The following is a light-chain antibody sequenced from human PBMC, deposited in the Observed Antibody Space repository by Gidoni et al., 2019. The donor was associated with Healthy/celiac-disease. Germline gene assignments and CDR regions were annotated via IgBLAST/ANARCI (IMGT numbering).Light chain of an antibody. J-gene: IGKJ2*01. V-gene: IGKV1-5*03. CDR2: KAS. CDR3: QQYNT. CDR1: QSISSW. Sequence: DIQMTQSPSTLSASVGDRVTITCRASQSISSWLAWYQQKPGKAPKLLIYKASSLESGVPSRFSGSGSGTEFSLTISSLQPDDFATYYCQQYNTFGQGTKLEIK.